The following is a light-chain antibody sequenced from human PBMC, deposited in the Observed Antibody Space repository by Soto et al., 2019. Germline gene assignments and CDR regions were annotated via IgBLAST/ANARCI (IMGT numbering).Light chain of an antibody. V-gene: IGKV3-15*01. Sequence: VMTKYKTTLSVSPGERATLSCRASQSVSSNLAWYQQKPGQAPRLLFYGASTRATGIPARFSGSGSGTDFTLTISSLEPEDFAVYYCQHRSNWPPTFGQGTKVDIK. CDR2: GAS. J-gene: IGKJ1*01. CDR1: QSVSSN. CDR3: QHRSNWPPT.